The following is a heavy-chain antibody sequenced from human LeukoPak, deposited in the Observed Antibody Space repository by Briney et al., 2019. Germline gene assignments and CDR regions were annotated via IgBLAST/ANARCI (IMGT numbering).Heavy chain of an antibody. Sequence: SETLSLTCTVSGGSISSYYWSWIRQPPGKGLEWICYISYSGSTNYNPSLKSRVTISVDTSKNQFSLKLTSVTAADTAVYYFARHSICFDHWSQKTLVNATS. V-gene: IGHV4-59*08. J-gene: IGHJ5*02. CDR1: GGSISSYY. CDR2: ISYSGST. CDR3: ARHSICFDH.